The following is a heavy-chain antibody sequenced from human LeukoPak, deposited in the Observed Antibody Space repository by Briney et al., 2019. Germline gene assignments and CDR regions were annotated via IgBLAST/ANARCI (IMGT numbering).Heavy chain of an antibody. CDR2: IYYSGST. CDR1: GGPISSYY. D-gene: IGHD6-13*01. J-gene: IGHJ4*02. Sequence: SETLSLTCTVSGGPISSYYWSWIRQPPGKGLEWIGYIYYSGSTNYNPSLKSRVTISVDTSKNQFSLKLSSVTAADTAVYYCASIGYSSSWYYFDYWGQGTLVTVSS. CDR3: ASIGYSSSWYYFDY. V-gene: IGHV4-59*01.